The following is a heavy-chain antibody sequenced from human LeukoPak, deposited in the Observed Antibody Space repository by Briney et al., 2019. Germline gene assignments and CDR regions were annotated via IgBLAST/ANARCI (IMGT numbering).Heavy chain of an antibody. Sequence: PGGSLRLSCAASGFSFGDFFMSWARQAPGKGLEWVANINLDGSEKFHVDSVKGRFTISRDNAKSALYLQMNSLRAADTAMYSCVRGVTMIRGAVMYSFFFDFWGRGTLVTVSS. CDR2: INLDGSEK. CDR3: VRGVTMIRGAVMYSFFFDF. CDR1: GFSFGDFF. D-gene: IGHD3-10*01. V-gene: IGHV3-7*03. J-gene: IGHJ4*02.